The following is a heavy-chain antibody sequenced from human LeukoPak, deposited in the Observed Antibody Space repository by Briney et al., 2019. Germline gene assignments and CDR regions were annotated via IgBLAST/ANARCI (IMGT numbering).Heavy chain of an antibody. CDR1: GGSISSGDYY. CDR3: ARKGYYDSKDFDY. V-gene: IGHV4-30-4*08. Sequence: SETLSLTCTVSGGSISSGDYYWSWIRQPPGKGLEWIGYIYYSGSTYYNPSLKSRVTISVDTSKNQFSLKLSSVTAADTAVYYCARKGYYDSKDFDYWGQGTLVTVSS. CDR2: IYYSGST. D-gene: IGHD3-22*01. J-gene: IGHJ4*02.